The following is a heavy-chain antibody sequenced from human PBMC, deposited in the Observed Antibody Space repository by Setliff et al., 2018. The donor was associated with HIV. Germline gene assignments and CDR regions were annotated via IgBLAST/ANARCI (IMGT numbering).Heavy chain of an antibody. CDR3: ARAEFLGPESDFDI. CDR1: GDIFNNNA. CDR2: IIPIFGLA. Sequence: ASVKVSCKASGDIFNNNAINWVRQAPGQGLEWMGRIIPIFGLANYARKFQGRVTITADKSTSTAYLELSSLTYDDTAIYYCARAEFLGPESDFDIWGQGTMVTVS. V-gene: IGHV1-69*04. J-gene: IGHJ3*02. D-gene: IGHD3-10*01.